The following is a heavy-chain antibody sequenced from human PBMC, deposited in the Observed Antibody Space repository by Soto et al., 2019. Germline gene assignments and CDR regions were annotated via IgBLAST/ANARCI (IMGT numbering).Heavy chain of an antibody. CDR1: GFTFSSYG. Sequence: VQLVESGGGVVQPGRSLRLSCAASGFTFSSYGMHWVRQAPGKGLEWVAVIWYDGSNKYYADSVKGRFTISRDNSKNTLYLQMNSLRAEDTAVYYCAREIAVARYYFDYWGQGTLVTVSS. CDR2: IWYDGSNK. CDR3: AREIAVARYYFDY. D-gene: IGHD6-19*01. J-gene: IGHJ4*02. V-gene: IGHV3-33*01.